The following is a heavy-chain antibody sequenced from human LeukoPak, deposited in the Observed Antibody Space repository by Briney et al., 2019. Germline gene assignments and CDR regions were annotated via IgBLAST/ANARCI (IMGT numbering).Heavy chain of an antibody. CDR1: GGSISSYY. D-gene: IGHD2-2*01. CDR2: IYYSGST. J-gene: IGHJ5*02. Sequence: SETLSLTCTVSGGSISSYYWSWIRQPPGKGLEWIGYIYYSGSTNYNPSLKSRVTISVDTSKNQFSLKLSSVTAADTAVYYCAGARSTWFDPWGQGTLVTVSS. V-gene: IGHV4-59*12. CDR3: AGARSTWFDP.